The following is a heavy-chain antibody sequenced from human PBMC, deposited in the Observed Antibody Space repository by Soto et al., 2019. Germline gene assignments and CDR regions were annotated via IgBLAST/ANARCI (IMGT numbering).Heavy chain of an antibody. CDR3: ARDRHDSSVYSY. Sequence: AAVKVSCKASGYTFTSYGISWVRQAPVQGLEWMGWISAYNGNTNYAQKLQGRVTMTTDTSTSTAYMELRSLRSDDTAVYYCARDRHDSSVYSYWGQRTLVPVSS. J-gene: IGHJ4*02. CDR2: ISAYNGNT. CDR1: GYTFTSYG. V-gene: IGHV1-18*01. D-gene: IGHD3-22*01.